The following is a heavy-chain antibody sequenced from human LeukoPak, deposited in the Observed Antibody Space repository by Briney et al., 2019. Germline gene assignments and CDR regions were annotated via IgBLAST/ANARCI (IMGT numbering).Heavy chain of an antibody. CDR3: PRGQSWAFDF. D-gene: IGHD1-26*01. CDR1: GFTFSTYW. J-gene: IGHJ4*02. CDR2: IKPDGSEK. Sequence: GGSLRLSCAASGFTFSTYWMSWVRQAPGKGLQWVVNIKPDGSEKYYVDSVKGRFTISRDNAKNSVDLQMNSLRVEDTAVYYCPRGQSWAFDFWGQGTLVTVCS. V-gene: IGHV3-7*05.